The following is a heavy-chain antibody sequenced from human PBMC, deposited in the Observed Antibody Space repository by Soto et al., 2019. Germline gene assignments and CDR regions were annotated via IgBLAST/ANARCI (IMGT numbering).Heavy chain of an antibody. Sequence: QVQLVQSGAEVKKPGSSVKVSCKASGGTFSSYTISWVRQAPGQGLEWMGRIIPILGIANYAQKFQGRVTITADKSTSTAYMELSSLRSEDTAVYYCARWDDYVWGSYDPFDYWGQGTLVTVSS. CDR2: IIPILGIA. D-gene: IGHD3-16*01. J-gene: IGHJ4*02. CDR3: ARWDDYVWGSYDPFDY. CDR1: GGTFSSYT. V-gene: IGHV1-69*02.